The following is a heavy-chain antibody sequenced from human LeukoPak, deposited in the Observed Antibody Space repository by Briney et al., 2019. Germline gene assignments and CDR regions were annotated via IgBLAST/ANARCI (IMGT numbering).Heavy chain of an antibody. CDR3: ARDRLVTYYDILTGYYKTNYYYGMDV. D-gene: IGHD3-9*01. V-gene: IGHV1-2*02. CDR2: INPNSGGT. CDR1: GYTFTGYY. Sequence: GASVKVSCTASGYTFTGYYMHWVRQAPGQGLEWMGWINPNSGGTNYAQKFQGRVTMTRDTSISTAYMELSRLRSDDTAVYYCARDRLVTYYDILTGYYKTNYYYGMDVWGQGTTVTVSS. J-gene: IGHJ6*02.